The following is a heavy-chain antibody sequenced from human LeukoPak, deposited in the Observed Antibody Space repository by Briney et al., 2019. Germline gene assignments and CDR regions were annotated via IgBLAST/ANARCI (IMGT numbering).Heavy chain of an antibody. V-gene: IGHV4-38-2*02. D-gene: IGHD6-13*01. CDR3: ARHQSSWYDY. J-gene: IGHJ4*02. CDR2: IYHSGST. CDR1: GYSISSGYY. Sequence: SETLSLTCTVSGYSISSGYYWGWIRQPPGKGLEWIGSIYHSGSTYYNPSLKSRVTISVDTSKNQFSLKLSSVTAADTAVYYCARHQSSWYDYWGQGTLVTVSS.